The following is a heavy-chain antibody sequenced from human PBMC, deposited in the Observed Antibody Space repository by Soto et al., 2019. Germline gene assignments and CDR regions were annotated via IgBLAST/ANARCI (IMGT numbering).Heavy chain of an antibody. CDR3: ARIAEGGYSGYDLAYFDY. J-gene: IGHJ4*02. Sequence: SETLSLTCTVSGGSISSYYWSLIRQPPGKGLEWIGYIYYSGSTNYNPSLKSRVTISVDTSKNQFSLKLSSVTAADTAVYYCARIAEGGYSGYDLAYFDYWGQGALVTVSS. CDR1: GGSISSYY. V-gene: IGHV4-59*01. D-gene: IGHD5-12*01. CDR2: IYYSGST.